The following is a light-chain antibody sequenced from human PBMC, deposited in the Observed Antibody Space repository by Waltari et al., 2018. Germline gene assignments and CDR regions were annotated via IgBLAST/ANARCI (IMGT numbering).Light chain of an antibody. CDR3: LLSYSGSRV. CDR1: TGAVTSGHY. Sequence: QAVVTQEPSLPVPPGGTVTLPCGSSTGAVTSGHYPYWFHQKPGQAPRTLIYDTTNRHSWTPARFSGSLLGGKAALTLSGAQPEDEADYYCLLSYSGSRVFGGGTKLTVL. V-gene: IGLV7-46*01. J-gene: IGLJ3*02. CDR2: DTT.